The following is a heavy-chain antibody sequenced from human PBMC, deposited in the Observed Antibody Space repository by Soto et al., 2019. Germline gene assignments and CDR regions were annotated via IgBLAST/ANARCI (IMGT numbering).Heavy chain of an antibody. CDR1: GYTFTGYY. D-gene: IGHD2-2*01. J-gene: IGHJ6*02. CDR2: INPQTGGT. CDR3: ARERYQVMSDGMDV. Sequence: GASVKVSCKASGYTFTGYYIHWVREAPGQGLEWMGWINPQTGGTSYAQKFQGRVTLSRDTSINTAYLELSRLRFDDAAVYFCARERYQVMSDGMDVWGQGTTVTVS. V-gene: IGHV1-2*02.